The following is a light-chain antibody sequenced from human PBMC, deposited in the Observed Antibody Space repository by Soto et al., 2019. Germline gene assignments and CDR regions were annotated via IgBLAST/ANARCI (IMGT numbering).Light chain of an antibody. CDR1: QDINIY. Sequence: DIQMTQSTSSLFASVGDRVTITCQSTQDINIYLNWYQQKPGKAPNLLIYDASNLEIGVPSRFRGSGSGTHFTFTISSLQTEDIRTYYCQQYDSLPITFCRGTRLEIK. V-gene: IGKV1-33*01. CDR3: QQYDSLPIT. J-gene: IGKJ5*01. CDR2: DAS.